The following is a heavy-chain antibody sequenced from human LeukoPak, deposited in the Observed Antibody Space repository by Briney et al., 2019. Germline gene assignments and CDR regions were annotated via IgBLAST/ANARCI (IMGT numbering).Heavy chain of an antibody. Sequence: PSETLSLTCTVSGGSISTYYWSWIRQSPGKGLEWIGYIYYTGITNYNPSLKSRVTISVDTPKNQFSLKLTSVTAADTAVYYCTRDREDHNLGVWYFDPWGRGTLVTVSS. V-gene: IGHV4-59*01. CDR1: GGSISTYY. J-gene: IGHJ2*01. D-gene: IGHD3-16*01. CDR3: TRDREDHNLGVWYFDP. CDR2: IYYTGIT.